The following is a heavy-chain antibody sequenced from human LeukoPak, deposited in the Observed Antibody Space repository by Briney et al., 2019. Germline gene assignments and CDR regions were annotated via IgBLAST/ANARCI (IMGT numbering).Heavy chain of an antibody. V-gene: IGHV3-23*01. CDR1: GFTFSSYN. J-gene: IGHJ5*02. Sequence: GGSLRLSCAASGFTFSSYNMNWVRQAPGKGLEWVSAISGSGGSTYYADSVKGRFTISRDNSKNTLYLQMNSLRAEDTAVYYCAKDSIVATIFGGLDPWGQGTLVTVSS. D-gene: IGHD5-12*01. CDR3: AKDSIVATIFGGLDP. CDR2: ISGSGGST.